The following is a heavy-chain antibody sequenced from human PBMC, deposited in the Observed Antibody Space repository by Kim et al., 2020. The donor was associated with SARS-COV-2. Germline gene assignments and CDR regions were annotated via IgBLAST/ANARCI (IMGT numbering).Heavy chain of an antibody. Sequence: SETLSLTCTVSGGSINYSYWSWIRQSPGKGLEWIGYIYYTGRITNYNPSLKSRATISIETSKNQFSLRLTSVTAADTAVYYCARQVFVRLRGDNRFDPGGQGTLVTVSS. D-gene: IGHD3-10*01. CDR2: IYYTGRIT. CDR3: ARQVFVRLRGDNRFDP. J-gene: IGHJ5*02. V-gene: IGHV4-59*08. CDR1: GGSINYSY.